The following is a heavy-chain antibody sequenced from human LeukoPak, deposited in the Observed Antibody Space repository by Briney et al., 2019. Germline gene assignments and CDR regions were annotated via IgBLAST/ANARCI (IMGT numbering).Heavy chain of an antibody. CDR2: IHYTGIT. CDR1: GGSISNYY. J-gene: IGHJ6*02. CDR3: ARDYSTSYYYYGMDL. D-gene: IGHD4-11*01. V-gene: IGHV4-59*01. Sequence: SETLSLTCTVSGGSISNYYWSWIRQPPGKGLEWIGYIHYTGITNYNPSLKSRVTISVDTSKIQFSLKLNSVTAADTAVYYCARDYSTSYYYYGMDLWGQGTTVTVSS.